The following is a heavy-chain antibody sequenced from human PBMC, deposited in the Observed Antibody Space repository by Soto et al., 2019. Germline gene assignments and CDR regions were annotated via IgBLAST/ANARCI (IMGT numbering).Heavy chain of an antibody. CDR3: ARRDTSGFLRYFDN. V-gene: IGHV1-69*06. CDR2: IVPNVGTV. J-gene: IGHJ4*02. D-gene: IGHD3-3*01. CDR1: GGTFSSFINYP. Sequence: SVKVSCKSSGGTFSSFINYPINGVRQAPGQGLEWMGGIVPNVGTVNYAQKFRGKVTITADKSTGTAYMELSSLRSEDTALYYCARRDTSGFLRYFDNWGQGTQVTVSS.